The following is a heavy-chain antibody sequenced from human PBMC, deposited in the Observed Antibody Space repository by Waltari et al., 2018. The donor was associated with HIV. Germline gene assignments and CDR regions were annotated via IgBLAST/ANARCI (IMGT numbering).Heavy chain of an antibody. CDR1: VSSLGSGYT. CDR3: ARAYPFNWFDP. Sequence: LQGRGQGWGRLWGTLTSPGTALVSSLGSGYTWAGSRQPQGKGLEWLGSINHRGSTYYNPSLKRRVTISVDTSKYQFSLKLSAVTAADTAVYYCARAYPFNWFDPWGQGTLVTVSS. J-gene: IGHJ5*02. V-gene: IGHV4-38-2*02. CDR2: INHRGST.